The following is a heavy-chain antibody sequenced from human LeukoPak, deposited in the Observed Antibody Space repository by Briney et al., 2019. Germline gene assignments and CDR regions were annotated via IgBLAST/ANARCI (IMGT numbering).Heavy chain of an antibody. CDR2: ISSSSSTI. Sequence: GGSLRLSCAASGFTFSSYSMNWVRLAPGKGLEWVSYISSSSSTIYYADSMTGRFTISRDNAKNSLYLQMNSLRAEDTAVYYCARLYCSGGSCPYFDYWGQGTLVTVSS. CDR3: ARLYCSGGSCPYFDY. D-gene: IGHD2-15*01. CDR1: GFTFSSYS. V-gene: IGHV3-48*04. J-gene: IGHJ4*02.